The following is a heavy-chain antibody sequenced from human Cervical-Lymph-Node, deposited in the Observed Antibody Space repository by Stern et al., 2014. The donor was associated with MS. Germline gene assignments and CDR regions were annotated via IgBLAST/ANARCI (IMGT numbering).Heavy chain of an antibody. J-gene: IGHJ4*02. CDR3: ATTRGLDEEDY. V-gene: IGHV3-33*03. D-gene: IGHD3-10*01. CDR2: IWHDGSEK. CDR1: GLTFSVYG. Sequence: VQLVESGGGMVPPGSSLRLSCVASGLTFSVYGMHWVRQAPGKGLEWVAVIWHDGSEKHYADSVKGRFTVSRDNSKNTLYVQMNDLRVDDTAKYYCATTRGLDEEDYWGQGTLVIVSS.